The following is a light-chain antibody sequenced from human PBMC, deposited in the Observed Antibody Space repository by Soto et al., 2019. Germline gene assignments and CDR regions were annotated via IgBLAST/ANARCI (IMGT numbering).Light chain of an antibody. V-gene: IGLV1-40*01. J-gene: IGLJ1*01. CDR1: SSNLGAGYD. CDR2: GNR. Sequence: ELTQPPSVSGAPGQRVTISCTGSSSNLGAGYDVHWYQLLPGTAPKLLIYGNRNRPSGVPDRFSGSKSGTSASLAITGLQAEDEADYYCQSYDNSLGVCYVFGTGTKVTVL. CDR3: QSYDNSLGVCYV.